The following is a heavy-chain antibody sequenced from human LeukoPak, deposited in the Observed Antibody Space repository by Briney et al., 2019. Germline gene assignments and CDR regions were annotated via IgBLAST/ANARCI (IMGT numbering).Heavy chain of an antibody. V-gene: IGHV3-23*01. Sequence: GGSLRLSCAASGFTFSSYGMSWVRQAPGKGLEWVSAISGSGGSTYYADSVKGRFTISRDNSKNTLYLQMNSLRAEDTAVYYCAREYYYGSGSSYRNDYWGQGTLVTVSS. D-gene: IGHD3-10*01. CDR2: ISGSGGST. J-gene: IGHJ4*02. CDR1: GFTFSSYG. CDR3: AREYYYGSGSSYRNDY.